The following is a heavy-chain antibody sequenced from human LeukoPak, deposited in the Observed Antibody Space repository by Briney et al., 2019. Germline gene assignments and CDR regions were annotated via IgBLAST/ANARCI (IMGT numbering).Heavy chain of an antibody. J-gene: IGHJ4*02. V-gene: IGHV3-9*01. CDR1: GFTFDDYA. CDR3: AKDTTAQMATIQYYFDY. D-gene: IGHD5-12*01. Sequence: PGRSLRLSCAASGFTFDDYAMHWVRHAPGKGLEWVSGISWNSGSIGYADSVKGRFTIPRDNAKNSLYLQMNSLRAEDTALYYCAKDTTAQMATIQYYFDYWGQGTLVTVSS. CDR2: ISWNSGSI.